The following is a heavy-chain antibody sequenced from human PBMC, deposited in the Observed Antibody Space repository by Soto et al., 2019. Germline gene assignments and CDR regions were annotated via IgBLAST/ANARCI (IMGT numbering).Heavy chain of an antibody. CDR2: ISGSGGST. Sequence: EVQLLESGGGLIQPGGSLRLSCAASGFTFSSYAMTWVRQVPGKGLEWVSAISGSGGSTQYADSVKGRFTISRDNSKNTLYLQMNSLRAEDTAVYYCATPIGKEHCRGGRCYSGGEYWGQGTLVTVSS. D-gene: IGHD2-15*01. CDR1: GFTFSSYA. CDR3: ATPIGKEHCRGGRCYSGGEY. V-gene: IGHV3-23*01. J-gene: IGHJ4*02.